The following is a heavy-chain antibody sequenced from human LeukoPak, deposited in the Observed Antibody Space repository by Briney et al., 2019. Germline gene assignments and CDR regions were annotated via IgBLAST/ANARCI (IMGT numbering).Heavy chain of an antibody. Sequence: GGSLRPSCAASGFTFSSYAMSWVRQAPGKGLEWVSAISGSGGSTYYADSVKGRFTISRDNSKNTLYLQMNSLRAEDTAVYYCAKVQSPPRYYYDSSGSFDPWGQGTLVTVSS. CDR3: AKVQSPPRYYYDSSGSFDP. CDR1: GFTFSSYA. CDR2: ISGSGGST. V-gene: IGHV3-23*01. D-gene: IGHD3-22*01. J-gene: IGHJ5*02.